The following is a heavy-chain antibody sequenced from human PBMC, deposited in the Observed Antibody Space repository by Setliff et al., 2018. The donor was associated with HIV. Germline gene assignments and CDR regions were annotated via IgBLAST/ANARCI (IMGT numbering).Heavy chain of an antibody. V-gene: IGHV4-39*01. D-gene: IGHD3-22*01. Sequence: PSETLSLTCTVSGGSIKSSSDYWGWIRQPPGKGLEWIGTIYYSGSTYYNPSLKSRVTISVDTSENQFSLKLGSVTAADTTVYYCARHSGLGGYYSPFDYWGPGTLVTVS. J-gene: IGHJ4*02. CDR1: GGSIKSSSDY. CDR3: ARHSGLGGYYSPFDY. CDR2: IYYSGST.